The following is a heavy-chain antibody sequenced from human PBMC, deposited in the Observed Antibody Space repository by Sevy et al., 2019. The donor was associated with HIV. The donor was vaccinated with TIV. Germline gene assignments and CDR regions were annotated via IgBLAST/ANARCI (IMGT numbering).Heavy chain of an antibody. Sequence: GESLKISCAASGFTFSSYAMHWVRQAPGKGLEWVAVISYDGSDKYYADSVKGRFTISRDNSKNTLYLQMNSLRAEDTAVYYCARDSSEYQLLNWFDPWGQGTLVTVSS. J-gene: IGHJ5*02. CDR1: GFTFSSYA. V-gene: IGHV3-30-3*01. D-gene: IGHD2-2*01. CDR3: ARDSSEYQLLNWFDP. CDR2: ISYDGSDK.